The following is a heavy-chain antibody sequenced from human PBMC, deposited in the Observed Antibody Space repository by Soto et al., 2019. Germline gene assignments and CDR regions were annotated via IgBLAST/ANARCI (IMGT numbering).Heavy chain of an antibody. J-gene: IGHJ4*02. D-gene: IGHD2-21*02. Sequence: ASVKVSCKASGYTFTSYYMHWVRQAPGQGLEWMGIINPSGGSTSYAQKFQGRVTMTRDTSTSTVYMELSSLRSEDTAVYYCARVGSPAYCGGDCWGYYFGYWGQGTLVTVSS. CDR3: ARVGSPAYCGGDCWGYYFGY. CDR1: GYTFTSYY. CDR2: INPSGGST. V-gene: IGHV1-46*01.